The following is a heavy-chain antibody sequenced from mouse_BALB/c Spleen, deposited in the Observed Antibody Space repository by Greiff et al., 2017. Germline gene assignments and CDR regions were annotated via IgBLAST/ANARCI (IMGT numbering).Heavy chain of an antibody. CDR3: TLRHYYAMDY. D-gene: IGHD1-1*01. Sequence: QVQLQQSGAELVKPGASVKLSCKASGYTFTSYYMYWVKQRPGQGLEWIGEINPSNGGTNFNEKFKSKATLTVDKSSSTAYMQLSSLTSEDSAVYDCTLRHYYAMDYWGQGTSVTVSA. CDR1: GYTFTSYY. J-gene: IGHJ4*01. CDR2: INPSNGGT. V-gene: IGHV1S81*02.